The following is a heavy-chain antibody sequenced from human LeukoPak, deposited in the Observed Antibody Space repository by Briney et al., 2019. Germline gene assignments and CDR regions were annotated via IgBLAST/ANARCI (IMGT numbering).Heavy chain of an antibody. CDR3: VRATSAYDSGHMDV. Sequence: SETLSLTCAVSGAPISSGGYSWNWVRQTPGKGLEWIGYTYHSGSPRYNPSLESRVTISADRSKNQFSLSLTSVTAADTATYYCVRATSAYDSGHMDVWGQGTTVTVSS. CDR2: TYHSGSP. J-gene: IGHJ6*02. V-gene: IGHV4-30-2*01. CDR1: GAPISSGGYS. D-gene: IGHD5-12*01.